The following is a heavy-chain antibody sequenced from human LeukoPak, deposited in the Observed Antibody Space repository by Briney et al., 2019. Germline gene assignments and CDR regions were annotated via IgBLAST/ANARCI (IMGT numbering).Heavy chain of an antibody. J-gene: IGHJ1*01. CDR1: GYSISSGYY. CDR2: INHSGST. V-gene: IGHV4-38-2*02. D-gene: IGHD2-15*01. CDR3: ARRLLGYCSGGSCYSGYFQH. Sequence: SETLSLTCTVSGYSISSGYYWSWIRPPPGKGLEWIGEINHSGSTNSNPSLKSRVHISVDTSKNQFSLKLSSVTAADTAVYYCARRLLGYCSGGSCYSGYFQHWGQGTLGTVSS.